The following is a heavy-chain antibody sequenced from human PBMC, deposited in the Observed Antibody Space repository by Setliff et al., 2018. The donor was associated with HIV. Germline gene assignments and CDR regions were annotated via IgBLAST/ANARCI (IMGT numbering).Heavy chain of an antibody. J-gene: IGHJ5*02. CDR3: ASGLSSSWYNWFDP. Sequence: ASVKFSCKASGYTFTSYAMHWVRQAPGQRLEWMGWINAGNGNTKYSQKFQGRVTITRDTSASTAYMELSSLRSEDTAVYYCASGLSSSWYNWFDPWGQGTLVTVSS. V-gene: IGHV1-3*01. CDR2: INAGNGNT. CDR1: GYTFTSYA. D-gene: IGHD6-13*01.